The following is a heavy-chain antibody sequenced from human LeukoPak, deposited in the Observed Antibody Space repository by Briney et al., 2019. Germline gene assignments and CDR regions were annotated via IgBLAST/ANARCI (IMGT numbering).Heavy chain of an antibody. D-gene: IGHD2/OR15-2a*01. CDR1: GYTFINYG. V-gene: IGHV1-18*01. CDR2: SSPYNGKT. J-gene: IGHJ5*02. CDR3: ARGGIDIVTVPVSNWFDP. Sequence: GASVKVSCKASGYTFINYGITWVRLAPGQGLEWMGWSSPYNGKTNYAQKLQGRVTMTTDTSTNTAYMELRSLRSDDTAVYYCARGGIDIVTVPVSNWFDPWGQGTLVTVSS.